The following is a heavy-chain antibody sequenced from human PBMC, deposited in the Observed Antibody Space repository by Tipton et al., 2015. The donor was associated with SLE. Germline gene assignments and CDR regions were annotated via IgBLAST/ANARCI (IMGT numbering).Heavy chain of an antibody. CDR1: GGSIRSSNW. CDR3: AKDYNHDNADYN. J-gene: IGHJ4*02. CDR2: IHHSRST. V-gene: IGHV4-4*02. D-gene: IGHD4-17*01. Sequence: TLSLTCAVSGGSIRSSNWWSWVRQPPGKGLEWIGEIHHSRSTNSNPSLKSRVTISVDKSKNQFSLKLSSVNVADTAVYYCAKDYNHDNADYNWGQGTLVIVSS.